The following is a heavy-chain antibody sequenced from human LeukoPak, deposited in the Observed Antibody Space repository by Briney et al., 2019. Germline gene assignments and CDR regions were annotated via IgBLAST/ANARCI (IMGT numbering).Heavy chain of an antibody. J-gene: IGHJ4*02. CDR1: GFTFSSYW. D-gene: IGHD2-2*02. Sequence: PGGSLRLSCAASGFTFSSYWMSWVRQAPGKGLEWVANIKEDGSEKYYVDSVKGRFTISRDNAKNSLYLQVNSLRAEDTAVYYCAKGPAAIYYWGQGTLVTVSS. CDR3: AKGPAAIYY. CDR2: IKEDGSEK. V-gene: IGHV3-7*01.